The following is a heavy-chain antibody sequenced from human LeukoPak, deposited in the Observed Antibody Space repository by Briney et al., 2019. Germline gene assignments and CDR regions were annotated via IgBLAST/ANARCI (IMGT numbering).Heavy chain of an antibody. CDR1: GDSITTTNW. CDR2: VHLDGRT. Sequence: SETLSLTCGVSGDSITTTNWWTWVRQPPGKGLEWIGEVHLDGRTNYNPSLESRLTISVDLSENHISLRLTSVTAADTAVYYCAREGGFYRPLDYSGQGTLVTVSS. D-gene: IGHD3-3*01. CDR3: AREGGFYRPLDY. V-gene: IGHV4-4*02. J-gene: IGHJ4*02.